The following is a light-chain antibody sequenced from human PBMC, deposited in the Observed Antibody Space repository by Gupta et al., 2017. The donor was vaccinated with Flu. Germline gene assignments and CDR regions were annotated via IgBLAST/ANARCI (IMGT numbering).Light chain of an antibody. CDR1: SSDVGSYNL. V-gene: IGLV2-23*01. J-gene: IGLJ2*01. CDR3: CSYAGSSTLVV. Sequence: ALTQPASVTAPPAQSSPLCRTGTSSDVGSYNLVSWYQQHPGKAPKLMIYEGSKRPSGVSNRFSGSKSGNTASLTISGLQAEDEADYYCCSYAGSSTLVVFGGGTKLTVL. CDR2: EGS.